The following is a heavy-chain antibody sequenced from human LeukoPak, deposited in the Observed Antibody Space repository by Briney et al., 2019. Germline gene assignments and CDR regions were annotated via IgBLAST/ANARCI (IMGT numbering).Heavy chain of an antibody. CDR3: ARLQDDYDSSGYYYPD. D-gene: IGHD3-22*01. V-gene: IGHV5-51*01. J-gene: IGHJ4*02. CDR2: IYPGDSDT. Sequence: GESLKISCKGSGYNFSNNWIGWVRQMPGKGLEWMGIIYPGDSDTRYSPSFQGQVTISADKSISTAYLQWSSLKASDTAIYYCARLQDDYDSSGYYYPDWGQGTLVTVSS. CDR1: GYNFSNNW.